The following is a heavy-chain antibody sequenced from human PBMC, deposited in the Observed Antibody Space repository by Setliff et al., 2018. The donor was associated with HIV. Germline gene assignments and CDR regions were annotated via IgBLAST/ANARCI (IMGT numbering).Heavy chain of an antibody. D-gene: IGHD6-6*01. CDR1: GYTFTNYG. CDR2: ISVYNGNT. V-gene: IGHV1-18*01. Sequence: ASVKVSCKASGYTFTNYGINWVRQAPGQGLEWMGWISVYNGNTNFAQKLPGRVTMTTDTSTSTAYMELRSLRSDDTAVYYCARGYSSSPSYYYGMDVWGQGTTVTVSS. CDR3: ARGYSSSPSYYYGMDV. J-gene: IGHJ6*02.